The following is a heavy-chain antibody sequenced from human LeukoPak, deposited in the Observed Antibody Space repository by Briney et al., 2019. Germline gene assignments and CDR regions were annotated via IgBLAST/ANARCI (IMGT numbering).Heavy chain of an antibody. CDR2: FYYSGST. J-gene: IGHJ4*01. CDR3: ARQGARRDGYSHFDN. CDR1: GGSIGSSTYY. Sequence: SETLSLTCTVSGGSIGSSTYYWGWIRRPPGKGLDWIESFYYSGSTYYNPSLRSRVTISVDTSRNQFSLKLSSVTAADTALYYCARQGARRDGYSHFDNWGHGTLVTVSS. D-gene: IGHD5-24*01. V-gene: IGHV4-39*01.